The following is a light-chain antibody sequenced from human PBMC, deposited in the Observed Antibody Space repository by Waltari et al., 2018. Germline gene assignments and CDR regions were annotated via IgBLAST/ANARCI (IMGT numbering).Light chain of an antibody. CDR3: ASFVGTNNFRV. J-gene: IGLJ2*01. Sequence: QSALTQPPSASGSPGQSVTISCTGTSSDIGSYNFVSWYQHHPGKAPKLIIYEVTQRPSGVPARFSGSKSGNTASLTVSGLQAEDEADYYCASFVGTNNFRVFGGGTRVTVL. CDR1: SSDIGSYNF. V-gene: IGLV2-8*01. CDR2: EVT.